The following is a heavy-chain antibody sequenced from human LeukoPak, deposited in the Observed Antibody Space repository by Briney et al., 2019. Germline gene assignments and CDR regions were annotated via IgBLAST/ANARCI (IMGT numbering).Heavy chain of an antibody. CDR3: AKDKRIDYYYYYMDV. J-gene: IGHJ6*03. CDR2: TSWNSGSI. CDR1: GFTFDDYA. Sequence: GGSLRLSCAASGFTFDDYAMHWVRQAPGEGLEWVSGTSWNSGSIGYADSVKGRFTISRDNAKNSLYLQMNSLRAEDTALYYCAKDKRIDYYYYYMDVWGKGTTVTVSS. V-gene: IGHV3-9*01.